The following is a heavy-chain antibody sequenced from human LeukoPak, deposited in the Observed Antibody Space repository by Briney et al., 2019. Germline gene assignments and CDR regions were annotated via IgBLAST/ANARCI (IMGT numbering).Heavy chain of an antibody. V-gene: IGHV3-73*01. J-gene: IGHJ3*02. CDR3: TNQAEDIVLMVYARDAFDI. CDR1: GFTFRGSA. Sequence: GSLRLSWAAPGFTFRGSAIYWVRQASGKGLEWGGRIRSKPNNYATAYAASVKGRFTISRDDSKNTAYLQMNSLKTEDTAVYYCTNQAEDIVLMVYARDAFDIWGQGTMVTVSS. CDR2: IRSKPNNYAT. D-gene: IGHD2-8*01.